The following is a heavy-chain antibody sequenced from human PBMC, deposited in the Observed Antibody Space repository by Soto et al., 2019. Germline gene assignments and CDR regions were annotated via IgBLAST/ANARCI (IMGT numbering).Heavy chain of an antibody. V-gene: IGHV3-23*01. CDR2: ISGSGGST. CDR1: GFTFSSYA. Sequence: SLRLSCAASGFTFSSYAMRWVRQAPVKGLEWVSAISGSGGSTYYADSVKGRFTISRDNSKNTLYLQMNSLRAEDTAVYYCARGGVDYYDSSGYYFSPYYFDYWGQGTLVTVSS. J-gene: IGHJ4*02. D-gene: IGHD3-22*01. CDR3: ARGGVDYYDSSGYYFSPYYFDY.